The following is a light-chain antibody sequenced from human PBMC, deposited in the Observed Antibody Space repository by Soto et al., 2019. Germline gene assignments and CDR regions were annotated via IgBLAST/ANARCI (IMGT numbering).Light chain of an antibody. CDR1: QSISSY. CDR3: QQSYSTPLT. J-gene: IGKJ4*02. Sequence: DIQMTQSPSSLSASVGDRVTITCRARQSISSYLNWYQQKPGKAPKLLIYAASSLQSGVPSRFSGSGSGTDVTLTISSLQPEGFATCYCQQSYSTPLTFGGGTKVEIK. CDR2: AAS. V-gene: IGKV1-39*01.